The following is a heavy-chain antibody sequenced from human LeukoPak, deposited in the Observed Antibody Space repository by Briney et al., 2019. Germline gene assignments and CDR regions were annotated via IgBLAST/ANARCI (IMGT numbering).Heavy chain of an antibody. Sequence: GASVKVSCKASGYTFTSYGISWVRQAPGQGLEWMGWISAYNGNTNYAQKLQGRVTMTTDTSTSTAYMELRSLRSDDTAVYYCARSLIPYSSSWYRGMNWFDPWGQGTLVTVSS. CDR2: ISAYNGNT. D-gene: IGHD6-13*01. CDR3: ARSLIPYSSSWYRGMNWFDP. V-gene: IGHV1-18*01. J-gene: IGHJ5*02. CDR1: GYTFTSYG.